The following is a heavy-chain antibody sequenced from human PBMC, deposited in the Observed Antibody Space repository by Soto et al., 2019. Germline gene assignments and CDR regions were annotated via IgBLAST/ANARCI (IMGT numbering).Heavy chain of an antibody. D-gene: IGHD3-10*01. V-gene: IGHV4-59*01. J-gene: IGHJ4*02. CDR1: GGSISSYY. Sequence: QVQLQESGPGLVKPSETLSLTCTVSGGSISSYYWSWIRQPPGKGLEWIGYIYYSGSTNYNPSLKSRVTISVDTSKNQFSLKLSSVTAADTAVYYCARDRAVDGSGSYYTDYWGQGTLVTVSS. CDR3: ARDRAVDGSGSYYTDY. CDR2: IYYSGST.